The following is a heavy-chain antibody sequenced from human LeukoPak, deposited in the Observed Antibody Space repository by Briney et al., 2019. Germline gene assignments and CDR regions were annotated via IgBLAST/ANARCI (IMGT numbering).Heavy chain of an antibody. Sequence: PSETLSLTCTVSGGSITNFHWSWVRQPPGKRLEWLGFIYYTGSTTYNPSLESRVTISVDTSKNQFSLRLRSVTAADTAVYYCAASRWYFDVWGRGVVVAVSS. CDR2: IYYTGST. CDR3: AASRWYFDV. J-gene: IGHJ2*01. V-gene: IGHV4-59*08. CDR1: GGSITNFH.